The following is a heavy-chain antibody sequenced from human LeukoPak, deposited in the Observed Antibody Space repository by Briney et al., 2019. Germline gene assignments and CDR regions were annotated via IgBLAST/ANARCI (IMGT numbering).Heavy chain of an antibody. J-gene: IGHJ4*02. CDR1: GFTFSSYA. CDR2: ISSSGSTI. Sequence: GGSLRLSCAASGFTFSSYAMNWVRQAPGKGLEWVSYISSSGSTIYYADSVKGRFTISRDNAKNSLYLQMNSLRAEDTAVYYCASGFYELWAYYYDSSGSGFDYWGQGTLVTVSS. V-gene: IGHV3-48*03. CDR3: ASGFYELWAYYYDSSGSGFDY. D-gene: IGHD3-22*01.